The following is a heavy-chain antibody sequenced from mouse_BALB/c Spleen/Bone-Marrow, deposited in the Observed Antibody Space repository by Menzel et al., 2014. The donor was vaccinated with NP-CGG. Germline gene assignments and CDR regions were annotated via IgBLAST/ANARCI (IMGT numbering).Heavy chain of an antibody. CDR3: ARSGSSSGYFDY. J-gene: IGHJ2*01. V-gene: IGHV5-17*02. CDR2: ISSGSSTI. CDR1: GFTFSSFA. D-gene: IGHD1-1*01. Sequence: EVQLQQSGGGLVQPGGSRKLSCAASGFTFSSFAMHWVRQAPEKGLEWDAYISSGSSTIYYADTVMGRFTISRDNPKNTLFLQMTSLRSEDTAMYYCARSGSSSGYFDYWGQGTTLTVSS.